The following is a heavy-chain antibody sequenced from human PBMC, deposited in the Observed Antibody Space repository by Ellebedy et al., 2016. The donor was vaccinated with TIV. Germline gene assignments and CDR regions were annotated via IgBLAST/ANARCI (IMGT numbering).Heavy chain of an antibody. D-gene: IGHD3-22*01. CDR2: ISYDGSNK. J-gene: IGHJ1*01. CDR1: GFTFSSYA. Sequence: GESLKISCAASGFTFSSYAMHWVRQAPGKGLEWVAVISYDGSNKYYADSVKGRFTISRDNSKNTLYLQMNSLRAEDTAVYYCAKDKVTVVSGGDFQHWGQGTLVTVSS. CDR3: AKDKVTVVSGGDFQH. V-gene: IGHV3-30-3*01.